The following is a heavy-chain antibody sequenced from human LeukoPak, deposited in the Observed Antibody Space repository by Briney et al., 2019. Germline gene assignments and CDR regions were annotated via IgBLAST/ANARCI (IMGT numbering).Heavy chain of an antibody. Sequence: HGESLKISCKGSGYSFTSHWIGWVRQMPGKGLEWMGIIYPCDSDTRYSPSFQGQVTISADKSINTAYLQWSSLKASDTAMYYCARPGGDYYDSSGYYAWFGFHWGQGTLVTVSS. D-gene: IGHD3-22*01. CDR1: GYSFTSHW. V-gene: IGHV5-51*01. J-gene: IGHJ4*02. CDR2: IYPCDSDT. CDR3: ARPGGDYYDSSGYYAWFGFH.